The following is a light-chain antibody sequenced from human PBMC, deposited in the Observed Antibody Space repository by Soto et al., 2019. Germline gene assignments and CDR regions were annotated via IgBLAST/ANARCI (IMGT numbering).Light chain of an antibody. J-gene: IGKJ5*01. Sequence: IVMTLYPGTLSVSPGERATLCCRASQSVNSSYLAWYQQHPGQPPRLLIYGISTRATGIPARFSGSGSGTEFSLTISSLQYEDFAVYYCQQSSKWPITFGEGTRLEI. CDR1: QSVNSSY. CDR3: QQSSKWPIT. CDR2: GIS. V-gene: IGKV3-15*01.